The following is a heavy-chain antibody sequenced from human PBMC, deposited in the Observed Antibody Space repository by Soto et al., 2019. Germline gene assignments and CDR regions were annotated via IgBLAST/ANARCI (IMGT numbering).Heavy chain of an antibody. V-gene: IGHV4-59*01. CDR2: IYYRGST. CDR3: ARQQLLPFYYALDV. Sequence: SETLSLTCTVSGDSISGYYWSWIRQAPGKGLEYIGYIYYRGSTNYNPSLKSRVTMSVDTSKNQFSLKVNSVTAADTAVYFCARQQLLPFYYALDVWGQGTTVTVSS. D-gene: IGHD6-13*01. J-gene: IGHJ6*02. CDR1: GDSISGYY.